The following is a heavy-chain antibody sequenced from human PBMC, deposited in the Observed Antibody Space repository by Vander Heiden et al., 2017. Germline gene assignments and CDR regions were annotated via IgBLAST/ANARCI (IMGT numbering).Heavy chain of an antibody. CDR3: ARAPYYYGPHYYGMDV. CDR1: GFTLRSYN. CDR2: IDSSPATYI. D-gene: IGHD3-10*01. V-gene: IGHV3-21*01. J-gene: IGHJ6*02. Sequence: EVQLVESGGGLVKPGGSLRPSCVASGFTLRSYNMNWVRRAPGKGLEWVSSIDSSPATYIYYADSVKGRFTISRDNAKNSLYLQMNSLRVEDTAVYYCARAPYYYGPHYYGMDVWGQGTTVTVSS.